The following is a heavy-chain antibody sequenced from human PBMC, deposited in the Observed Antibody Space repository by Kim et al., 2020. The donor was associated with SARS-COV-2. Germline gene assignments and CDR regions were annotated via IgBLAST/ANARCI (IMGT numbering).Heavy chain of an antibody. V-gene: IGHV1-69*04. D-gene: IGHD6-13*01. Sequence: SVKVSCKASGGTFSSYAISWVRQAPGQGLEWMGRIIPILGIANYAQKFQGRVTITADKSTSTAYMELSSLRSEDTAVYYCARGRQLGRGDYFDYWGQGTLVTVSS. CDR1: GGTFSSYA. CDR2: IIPILGIA. CDR3: ARGRQLGRGDYFDY. J-gene: IGHJ4*02.